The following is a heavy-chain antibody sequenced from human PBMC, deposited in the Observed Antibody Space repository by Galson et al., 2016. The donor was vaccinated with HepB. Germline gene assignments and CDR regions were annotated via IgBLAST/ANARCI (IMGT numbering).Heavy chain of an antibody. CDR1: GYTFTNYA. Sequence: SVKVSCKAPGYTFTNYAMHWVRQAPGQRLEWMGWINPGNGDTKHSQKFQGRVTISRDTSASTAYMELSSLISEDTAVYYCAREGSYYTLDYWGQGTLVTVSS. V-gene: IGHV1-3*01. J-gene: IGHJ4*02. D-gene: IGHD1-26*01. CDR2: INPGNGDT. CDR3: AREGSYYTLDY.